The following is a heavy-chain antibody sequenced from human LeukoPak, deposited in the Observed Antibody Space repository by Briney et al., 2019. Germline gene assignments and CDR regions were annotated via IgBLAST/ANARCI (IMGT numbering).Heavy chain of an antibody. CDR3: ARSNIAARPDYYYYMDV. CDR1: GGTFNSYG. CDR2: IIPIFGTI. D-gene: IGHD6-6*01. J-gene: IGHJ6*03. Sequence: SVKVSCKASGGTFNSYGFSWVRQAPGQGLVWMGGIIPIFGTIRYAQMFQGRVTITAAESTSTAYMELSSLRSEDTAVYYCARSNIAARPDYYYYMDVWGKGTTVTVSS. V-gene: IGHV1-69*13.